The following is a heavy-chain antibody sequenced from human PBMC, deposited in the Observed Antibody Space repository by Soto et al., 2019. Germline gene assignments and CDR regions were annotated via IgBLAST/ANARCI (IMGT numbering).Heavy chain of an antibody. Sequence: GASVKVSCKASGYTFTGYYMHWVRQAPGQGLEWMGIINPSGGSTSYAQKFRGRVTMTRDTSTSTVYMELSSLRSEDTAVYYCARDRGHSSSWDYFDYWGLGTLVTVSS. V-gene: IGHV1-46*01. CDR3: ARDRGHSSSWDYFDY. CDR1: GYTFTGYY. D-gene: IGHD6-13*01. CDR2: INPSGGST. J-gene: IGHJ4*02.